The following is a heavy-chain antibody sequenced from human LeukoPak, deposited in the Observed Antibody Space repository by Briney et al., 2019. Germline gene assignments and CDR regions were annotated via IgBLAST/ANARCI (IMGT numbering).Heavy chain of an antibody. J-gene: IGHJ6*02. CDR2: IIPILGIA. D-gene: IGHD6-19*01. V-gene: IGHV1-69*04. CDR1: GGTFSSYA. CDR3: ARLLGSGSKFYYYGMDV. Sequence: SVKVSCKASGGTFSSYAISWVRQAPGQGLEWMGRIIPILGIANYAQKFQGRVTITADKSTSTAYMELSSLSSEDTAVYYCARLLGSGSKFYYYGMDVWGQGTTVTVSS.